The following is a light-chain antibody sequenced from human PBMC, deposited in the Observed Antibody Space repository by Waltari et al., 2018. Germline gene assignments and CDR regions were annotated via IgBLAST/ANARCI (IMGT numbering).Light chain of an antibody. CDR3: SSQSSDNVVL. V-gene: IGLV2-14*03. Sequence: QSALTQPASLSASPGQSLTIPRTGTSSDVGTSNSVSWYQDHPGQGPKVIIYDVSNRPSGVSARFSGSKSGNTASLTISGLQAEDEADYYCSSQSSDNVVLFGGGTKVTVL. CDR2: DVS. CDR1: SSDVGTSNS. J-gene: IGLJ3*02.